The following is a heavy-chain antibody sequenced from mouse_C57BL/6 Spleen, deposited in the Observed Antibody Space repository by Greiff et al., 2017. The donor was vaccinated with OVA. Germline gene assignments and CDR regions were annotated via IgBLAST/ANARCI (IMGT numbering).Heavy chain of an antibody. J-gene: IGHJ3*01. Sequence: VQLQQSGPELVKPGASVKISCKASGYAFSSSWMNWVKQRPGKGLEWIGRIYPGDGDTNYNGKFKGKATLTADKSSSTAYMHLSSLTSEDSAVYFCAREGDPWFAYWGQGTLVTVSA. CDR2: IYPGDGDT. CDR1: GYAFSSSW. V-gene: IGHV1-82*01. D-gene: IGHD3-3*01. CDR3: AREGDPWFAY.